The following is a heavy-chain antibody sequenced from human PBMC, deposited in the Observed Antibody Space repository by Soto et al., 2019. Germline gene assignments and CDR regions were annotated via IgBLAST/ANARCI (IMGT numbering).Heavy chain of an antibody. J-gene: IGHJ2*01. Sequence: QLHQWGAGPLRPLEPPSSTCGLPGGSLVAYSWAWIPQSPGKGLEWIGEINDRGSINYNPSLKSRVSISVDTSKNHYSLNLRSVTAADTAVYYCARESHDILTGPPWVWYFDLWGRGTLVTVSS. D-gene: IGHD3-9*01. CDR2: INDRGSI. V-gene: IGHV4-34*01. CDR1: GGSLVAYS. CDR3: ARESHDILTGPPWVWYFDL.